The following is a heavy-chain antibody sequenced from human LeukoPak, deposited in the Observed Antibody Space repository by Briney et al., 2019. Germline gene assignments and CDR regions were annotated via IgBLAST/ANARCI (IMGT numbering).Heavy chain of an antibody. Sequence: EPSETLSLTCTVSGGSISSGSYYWSWIRQPAGKGLEWIGRIYTSGSTNYNPSLKSRVTIPVDTSKNQFSLKVSSVTAADTAVYYCARAVVADTNWFDPWGQGTLVTVSS. CDR2: IYTSGST. V-gene: IGHV4-61*02. J-gene: IGHJ5*02. D-gene: IGHD2-15*01. CDR1: GGSISSGSYY. CDR3: ARAVVADTNWFDP.